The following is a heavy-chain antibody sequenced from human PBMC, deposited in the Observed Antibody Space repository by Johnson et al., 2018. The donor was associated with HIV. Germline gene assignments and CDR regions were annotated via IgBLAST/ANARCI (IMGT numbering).Heavy chain of an antibody. CDR1: GFTFSSYG. CDR3: TTGSNQVGRGAFDI. Sequence: QVQLVESGGGVVQPGRSLRLSCAASGFTFSSYGMHWVRQAPGKGLEWVAVISYDGSNKYYADSVKGRFTISRDNSKNTLYLQMNSLKTEDTAVYYCTTGSNQVGRGAFDIWGQGTMVTVSS. J-gene: IGHJ3*02. V-gene: IGHV3-30*03. D-gene: IGHD3-10*01. CDR2: ISYDGSNK.